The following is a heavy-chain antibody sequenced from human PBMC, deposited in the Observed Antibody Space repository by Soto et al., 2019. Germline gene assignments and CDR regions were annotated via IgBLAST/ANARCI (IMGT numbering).Heavy chain of an antibody. CDR1: GYTFTSYY. J-gene: IGHJ3*02. Sequence: QVQLVQSGAEVKKPGASVKVSCKASGYTFTSYYMHWVRQAPGQGLEWKGIINPSDGSTSYAQKFQGRVTMPRDTSTSKVYMELRSLRSEETAVYYCARAGGPDKYYNGSGSYYNGAFDIWGQGTMVTVSS. CDR3: ARAGGPDKYYNGSGSYYNGAFDI. CDR2: INPSDGST. D-gene: IGHD3-10*01. V-gene: IGHV1-46*03.